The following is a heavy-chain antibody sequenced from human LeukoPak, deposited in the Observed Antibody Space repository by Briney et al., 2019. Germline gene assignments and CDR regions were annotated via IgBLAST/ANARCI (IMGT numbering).Heavy chain of an antibody. Sequence: GSLSLSFVASGFTLSSYTINWVRRAPGKGLEWVSVISRRGDTKYYADSVKGRFTISRDNSKNTVFLQMNSLSADDTATYYCAKGGDVAVVPAAGPYYAMDVWGQGTTVAVSS. J-gene: IGHJ6*02. D-gene: IGHD2-2*01. CDR2: ISRRGDTK. V-gene: IGHV3-23*01. CDR1: GFTLSSYT. CDR3: AKGGDVAVVPAAGPYYAMDV.